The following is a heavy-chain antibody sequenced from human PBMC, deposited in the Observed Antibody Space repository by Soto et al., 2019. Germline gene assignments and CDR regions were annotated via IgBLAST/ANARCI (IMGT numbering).Heavy chain of an antibody. CDR3: AKDSRVPYYYDSSGYSTDAFDI. Sequence: GGSLRLSCAASGFTFSSYSMDWVRQAPGKGLEWVSSISSSSYIYYADSVKGRFTISRGNSKNTLYLQMNSLRAEDTAVYYCAKDSRVPYYYDSSGYSTDAFDIWGQGTMVTVSS. CDR2: ISSSSYI. CDR1: GFTFSSYS. V-gene: IGHV3-21*04. J-gene: IGHJ3*02. D-gene: IGHD3-22*01.